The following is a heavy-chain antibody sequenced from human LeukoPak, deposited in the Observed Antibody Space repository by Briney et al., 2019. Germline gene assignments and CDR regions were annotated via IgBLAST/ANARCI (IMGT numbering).Heavy chain of an antibody. CDR3: ARWVYQLQSPLFDY. J-gene: IGHJ4*02. D-gene: IGHD2-2*01. V-gene: IGHV1-2*02. CDR2: INPNSGGT. Sequence: ASVKVSCKASGYTFTSYYMHWARQAPGQGLEWMGWINPNSGGTNYAQKFQGRVTMTRDTSISTAYMELSRLRSDDTAVYYCARWVYQLQSPLFDYWGQGTLVTVSS. CDR1: GYTFTSYY.